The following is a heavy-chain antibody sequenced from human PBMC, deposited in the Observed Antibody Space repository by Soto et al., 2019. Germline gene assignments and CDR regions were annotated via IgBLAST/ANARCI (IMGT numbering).Heavy chain of an antibody. Sequence: SETLSVTCAVYGGSFSCQDLSWIRQPPRKGLELIGEINHSGSTNYNRSLKSGVTISVDTSKNQLCLKLSSVTAADPAVYYGARAPGGYFSRLDPWGQGTLVTV. CDR3: ARAPGGYFSRLDP. CDR2: INHSGST. D-gene: IGHD3-10*01. J-gene: IGHJ5*02. V-gene: IGHV4-34*01. CDR1: GGSFSCQD.